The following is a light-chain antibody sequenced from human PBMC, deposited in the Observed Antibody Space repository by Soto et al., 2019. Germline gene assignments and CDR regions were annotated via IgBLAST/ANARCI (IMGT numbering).Light chain of an antibody. V-gene: IGKV1D-13*01. CDR1: QGISSA. CDR3: QQYDNLPLT. Sequence: AIQLTQSPSSLSAYVGDRVTITCRASQGISSALAWYQQKPGKAPKLLIYDASTLESGVPSRFSASGSGTEFTLTITSLQPEDIATYYCQQYDNLPLTFGQGTRLEIK. CDR2: DAS. J-gene: IGKJ5*01.